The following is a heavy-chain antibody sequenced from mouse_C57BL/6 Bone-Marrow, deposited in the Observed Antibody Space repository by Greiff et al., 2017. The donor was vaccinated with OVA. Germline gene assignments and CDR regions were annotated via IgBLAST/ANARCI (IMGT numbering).Heavy chain of an antibody. J-gene: IGHJ3*01. D-gene: IGHD1-1*01. V-gene: IGHV1-5*01. CDR2: IYPGNSDT. CDR3: TREHYYGSSYRFAY. Sequence: VQLKQSGTVLARPGASVTMSCKTSGYTFTSYWMHWVKQRPGQGLEWIGAIYPGNSDTSYNQKFKGKAKLTAVTSASTTYMELSSLTNEDSAVYNCTREHYYGSSYRFAYWGQGTLVTVSA. CDR1: GYTFTSYW.